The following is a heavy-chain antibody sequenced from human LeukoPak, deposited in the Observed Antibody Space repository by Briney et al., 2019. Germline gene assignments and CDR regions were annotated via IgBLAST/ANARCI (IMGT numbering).Heavy chain of an antibody. CDR1: GFTFRNYV. Sequence: GGSLRLFCAASGFTFRNYVIHWVRQAPGKGLEWVAVTSSDLNVKLYADSVKGRFTISRDNSRSTLYLQMNSLRPEDTAIYYCAREGYYGSGSPPSLYFDHWGQGTLVTVSS. V-gene: IGHV3-30-3*01. CDR3: AREGYYGSGSPPSLYFDH. J-gene: IGHJ4*02. CDR2: TSSDLNVK. D-gene: IGHD3-10*01.